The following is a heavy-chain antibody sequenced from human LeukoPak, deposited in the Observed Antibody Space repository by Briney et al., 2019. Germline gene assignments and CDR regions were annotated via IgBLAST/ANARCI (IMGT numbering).Heavy chain of an antibody. V-gene: IGHV4-39*07. D-gene: IGHD5-12*01. Sequence: SETLSLTCTVSGGSISSSSYYWGWIRQPPGKGLEWIGSIYYSGSTYYNPPLKSRVTISVDTSKNQFSLKLSSVTAADTAVYYCARDNIDQPLDVWGKGTTVTVSS. CDR1: GGSISSSSYY. CDR3: ARDNIDQPLDV. J-gene: IGHJ6*04. CDR2: IYYSGST.